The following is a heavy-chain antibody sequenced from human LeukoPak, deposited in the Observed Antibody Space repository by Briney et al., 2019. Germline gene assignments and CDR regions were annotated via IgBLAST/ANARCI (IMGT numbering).Heavy chain of an antibody. CDR1: GYSISSGYY. V-gene: IGHV4-38-2*01. Sequence: SETLSLTCAASGYSISSGYYWGWIRQPPGKGLEWIGSIYHSGSTYYNPSLKSRVTISVDTSKNQFSLKLSSVTAADTAVYYCARQSLYYDFWSALDYYMDVWGKGTTVTVSS. CDR2: IYHSGST. J-gene: IGHJ6*03. CDR3: ARQSLYYDFWSALDYYMDV. D-gene: IGHD3-3*01.